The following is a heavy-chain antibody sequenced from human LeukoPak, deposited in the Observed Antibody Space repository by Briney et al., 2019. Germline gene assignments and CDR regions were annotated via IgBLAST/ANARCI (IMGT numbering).Heavy chain of an antibody. V-gene: IGHV4-61*05. CDR3: ARLRGLGYYMDV. D-gene: IGHD1-26*01. CDR2: IYYSGST. Sequence: SETLSLTCTVSGGSISSSSYSWGWIRQPPGKGLEWIGYIYYSGSTNYNPSVQSRVTISVDTSKNQFSLKLSSVTAADTAVYYCARLRGLGYYMDVWGKGTTVTISS. CDR1: GGSISSSSYS. J-gene: IGHJ6*03.